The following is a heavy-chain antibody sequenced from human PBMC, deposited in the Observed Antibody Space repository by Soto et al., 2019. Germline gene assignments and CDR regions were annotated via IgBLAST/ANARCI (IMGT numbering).Heavy chain of an antibody. V-gene: IGHV3-15*07. D-gene: IGHD2-2*01. CDR3: TTDLYCSSTSCYYYYYGMDV. Sequence: EVQLVESGGGLVKPGGSLRLSCAASGFTFSNAWMNWVRQAPGKGLEWVGRIKSKTDGGTTDYAAPVKGRFTISRDDSKNTLYLQMNSLKTEDTAVYYCTTDLYCSSTSCYYYYYGMDVWGQGTTVTVSS. CDR1: GFTFSNAW. CDR2: IKSKTDGGTT. J-gene: IGHJ6*02.